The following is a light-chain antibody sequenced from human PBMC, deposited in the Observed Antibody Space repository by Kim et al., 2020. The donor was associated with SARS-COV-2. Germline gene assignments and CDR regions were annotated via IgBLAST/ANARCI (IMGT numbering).Light chain of an antibody. CDR1: QDSRNF. J-gene: IGKJ2*01. V-gene: IGKV1-27*01. CDR3: QHYDTAPFT. CDR2: AAS. Sequence: SASVGDRVNITCRASQDSRNFLAWYQQKPGKVPKRLISAASTLQSGVPSRFSGSRSDTDFTLTVSSLQPEDVATYYCQHYDTAPFTFGQGTKLEI.